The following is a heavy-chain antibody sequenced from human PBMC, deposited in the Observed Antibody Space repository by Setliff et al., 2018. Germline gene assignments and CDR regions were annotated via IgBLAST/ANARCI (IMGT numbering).Heavy chain of an antibody. CDR2: IYQNGIT. CDR1: GAFISTTYYY. Sequence: PSETLSLTCSVSGAFISTTYYYWDWIRQSPEKGLEWIGTIYQNGITYYNPSVKSRVTISVDTSKNQFSLKLSSVTAADTAIYYCARGGTYRYFDYWGQGTLVTVSS. V-gene: IGHV4-39*07. J-gene: IGHJ4*02. CDR3: ARGGTYRYFDY.